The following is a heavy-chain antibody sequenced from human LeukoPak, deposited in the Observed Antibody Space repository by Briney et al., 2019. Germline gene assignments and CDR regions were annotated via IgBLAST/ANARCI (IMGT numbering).Heavy chain of an antibody. CDR1: GFTFSSYW. Sequence: GGSLRLSCAASGFTFSSYWMHWVRHAPGKGLVWVSRINSDGSSTSYADSVEGRFTISRDNAKNTLYLQMNSLRAEDTAVYYCARVPDTVTHDYWGQGTLVTVSS. V-gene: IGHV3-74*01. D-gene: IGHD4-17*01. CDR2: INSDGSST. J-gene: IGHJ4*02. CDR3: ARVPDTVTHDY.